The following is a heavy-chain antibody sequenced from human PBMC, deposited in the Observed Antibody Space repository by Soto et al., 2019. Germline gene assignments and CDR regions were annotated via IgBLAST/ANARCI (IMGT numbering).Heavy chain of an antibody. CDR3: ALPKLEVGPDADD. D-gene: IGHD1-1*01. CDR2: IIPILGIA. J-gene: IGHJ4*02. Sequence: ASVKVSCKASGGTFSSYTMSWVRQAPGQGREWMGRIIPILGIANYARKFQGSVTITADKSTSAAYMELSSLRSEATAVYSWALPKLEVGPDADDWGEGTLVTVSS. V-gene: IGHV1-69*02. CDR1: GGTFSSYT.